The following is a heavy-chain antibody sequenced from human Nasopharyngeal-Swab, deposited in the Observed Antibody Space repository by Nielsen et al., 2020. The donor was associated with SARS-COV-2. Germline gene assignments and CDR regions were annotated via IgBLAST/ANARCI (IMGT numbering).Heavy chain of an antibody. CDR1: GFTFRRYW. J-gene: IGHJ2*01. Sequence: GESLKISCVASGFTFRRYWMHWVRQAPGKGLEWVARLDNDGTITNHADSVRGRFTISRDNSKNTLYLQMNSLRAEDTAVYYCARDQWFGELSINWYFDLWGRGTLVTVSS. CDR2: LDNDGTIT. CDR3: ARDQWFGELSINWYFDL. D-gene: IGHD3-10*01. V-gene: IGHV3-74*01.